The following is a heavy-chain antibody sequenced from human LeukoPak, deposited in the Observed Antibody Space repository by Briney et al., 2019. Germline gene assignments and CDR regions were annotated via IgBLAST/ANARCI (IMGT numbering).Heavy chain of an antibody. D-gene: IGHD1-1*01. J-gene: IGHJ4*02. CDR3: AKGQELDDGVFDS. CDR1: GFTFSSIA. Sequence: GGSLRLFCAASGFTFSSIAMTWVRQAPGEGLEWVSSIRSNGDTTYNADSVKGRFTISRDNSKNTLYLQMNSLRVEDTAIYYRAKGQELDDGVFDSWGQGTLVTVSS. V-gene: IGHV3-23*01. CDR2: IRSNGDTT.